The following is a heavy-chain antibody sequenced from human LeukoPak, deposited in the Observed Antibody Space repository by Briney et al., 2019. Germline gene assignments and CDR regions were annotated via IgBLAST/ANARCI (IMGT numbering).Heavy chain of an antibody. CDR2: INHSGST. Sequence: SETLSLTCAVYGGSFSGYYWSWIRQPPGKGLEWIGEINHSGSTNYNPSLKSRVTISVDTSKNQFSLKLSSVTAADTAVYYCARGGYCSSTSCYGYYYYYMDVWGKGTTVNVSS. V-gene: IGHV4-34*01. CDR3: ARGGYCSSTSCYGYYYYYMDV. CDR1: GGSFSGYY. D-gene: IGHD2-2*03. J-gene: IGHJ6*03.